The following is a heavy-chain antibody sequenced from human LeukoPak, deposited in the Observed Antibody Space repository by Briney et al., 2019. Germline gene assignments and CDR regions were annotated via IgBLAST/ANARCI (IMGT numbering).Heavy chain of an antibody. CDR2: IDPSDSYT. CDR3: ARQGRWELRLYHFDY. D-gene: IGHD1-26*01. J-gene: IGHJ4*02. CDR1: GYSFTSYW. Sequence: GESLKITCKGSGYSFTSYWISWVRQMPGKGLEWMGRIDPSDSYTNYSPSFQGHVTISADKSISTAYLQWSSLKASDTAMYYCARQGRWELRLYHFDYWGQGTLVTVSS. V-gene: IGHV5-10-1*01.